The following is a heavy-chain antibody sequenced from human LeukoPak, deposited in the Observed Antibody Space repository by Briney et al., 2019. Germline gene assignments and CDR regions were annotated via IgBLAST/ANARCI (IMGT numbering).Heavy chain of an antibody. V-gene: IGHV5-51*01. J-gene: IGHJ4*02. CDR3: ARHRPHTDSNSVADYYFDY. D-gene: IGHD6-19*01. CDR2: IYPADSDT. Sequence: GESLKISCKGSGYSFSSDWVAWVRPIPGKGLEWMGIIYPADSDTKYSPSFQGQVTISADKAISTAYLQWSNLKASDTAMYYCARHRPHTDSNSVADYYFDYWGQGTLVTVSS. CDR1: GYSFSSDW.